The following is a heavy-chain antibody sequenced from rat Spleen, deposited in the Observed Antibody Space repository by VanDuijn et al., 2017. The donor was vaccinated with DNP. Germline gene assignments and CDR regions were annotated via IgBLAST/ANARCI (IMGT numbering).Heavy chain of an antibody. CDR2: ITYDGGTT. CDR3: ARVGDYHDGGDGDVLDV. CDR1: GFTFSDYY. J-gene: IGHJ4*01. Sequence: EVQLVETGGGLVQPGRSLKLSCIASGFTFSDYYMAWVRQTPTKGLEWVSSITYDGGTTYYRDSVKGRFTISRDNAKSSLFLQMNSLRSEDTATYYCARVGDYHDGGDGDVLDVWGQGTSVTVSS. V-gene: IGHV5-20*01. D-gene: IGHD1-12*02.